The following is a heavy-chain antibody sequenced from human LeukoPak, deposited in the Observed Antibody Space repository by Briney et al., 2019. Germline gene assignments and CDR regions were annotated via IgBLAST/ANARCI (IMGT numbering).Heavy chain of an antibody. D-gene: IGHD6-19*01. Sequence: PGRSLRLSCAASGFTFSSYAMRWVRQAPGKGLEWVAVISYDGSNKYYADSVKGRFTISRDNSKNTLYLQMNSLRAEDTAVYYCARDHPESSGWSSLPYYYYGMDVWGQGTTVTVSS. J-gene: IGHJ6*02. V-gene: IGHV3-30-3*01. CDR3: ARDHPESSGWSSLPYYYYGMDV. CDR2: ISYDGSNK. CDR1: GFTFSSYA.